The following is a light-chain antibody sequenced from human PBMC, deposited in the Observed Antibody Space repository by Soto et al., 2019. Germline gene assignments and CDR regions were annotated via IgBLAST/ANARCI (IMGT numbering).Light chain of an antibody. Sequence: DIQMTQSPSSLSASVGDRVTITCRASQSNSTYLNWYQQIAGKDPKLLIYTASSLQSGVPSRFSGSGSGTDFTLTISSLQPEDVATYYCQQSYSAPFTFGQGTKLEIK. CDR3: QQSYSAPFT. V-gene: IGKV1-39*01. CDR2: TAS. CDR1: QSNSTY. J-gene: IGKJ2*01.